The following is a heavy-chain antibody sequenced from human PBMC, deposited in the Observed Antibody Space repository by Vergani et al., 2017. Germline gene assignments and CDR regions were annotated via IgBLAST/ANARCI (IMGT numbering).Heavy chain of an antibody. V-gene: IGHV3-23*01. D-gene: IGHD3-22*01. CDR2: ISGSGGST. CDR1: GFTFSSYA. CDR3: ATPPEDYYDSSGQLGY. J-gene: IGHJ4*02. Sequence: EVQLLESGGGLVQPGGSLRLSCAASGFTFSSYAMSWVRQAPGKGLEWVSAISGSGGSTYYADSVKGRFTISRDNSKNTLYLQMNSLRAGDTAVYYCATPPEDYYDSSGQLGYWGQGTLVTVSS.